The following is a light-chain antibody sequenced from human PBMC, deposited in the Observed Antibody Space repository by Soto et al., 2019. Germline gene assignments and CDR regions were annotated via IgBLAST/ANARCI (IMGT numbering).Light chain of an antibody. CDR3: TSYTSTFTVL. CDR2: EVS. J-gene: IGLJ2*01. V-gene: IGLV2-14*01. CDR1: SSDIGGYNY. Sequence: QSALTQPASVSGSPGQSITISCTGTSSDIGGYNYVSWYQQHPGKAPKLMIYEVSNRPSGVSNRFSGSKSGNTASLTISGLQAEDEADYYCTSYTSTFTVLFGGGTKLTVL.